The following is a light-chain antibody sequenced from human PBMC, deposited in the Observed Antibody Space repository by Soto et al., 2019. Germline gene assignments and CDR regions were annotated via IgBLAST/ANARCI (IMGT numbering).Light chain of an antibody. CDR2: QDS. V-gene: IGLV3-1*01. CDR3: QAWDRYNRV. Sequence: SYELTQPPSVSVSPGQTASITCSGDRLGNKYTCWYQQKPGQSPVLVIYQDSRRPSGIPERFSGSNSGNTATLTISGTQAMDEADYYCQAWDRYNRVFGGGTKVTVL. CDR1: RLGNKY. J-gene: IGLJ2*01.